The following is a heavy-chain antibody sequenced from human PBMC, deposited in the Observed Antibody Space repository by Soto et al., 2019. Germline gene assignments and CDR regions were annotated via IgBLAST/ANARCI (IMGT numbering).Heavy chain of an antibody. Sequence: PGGSLRLSCAASGFTFSSYGMHWVRQAPGKGLEWVAVISYDGSNKYYADSVKGRFTISRDNSKNTLYLQMNSLRAEDTAVYYCAKYYGGNSDYFQHWGQGTLVTVSS. CDR2: ISYDGSNK. CDR3: AKYYGGNSDYFQH. V-gene: IGHV3-30*18. D-gene: IGHD4-17*01. CDR1: GFTFSSYG. J-gene: IGHJ1*01.